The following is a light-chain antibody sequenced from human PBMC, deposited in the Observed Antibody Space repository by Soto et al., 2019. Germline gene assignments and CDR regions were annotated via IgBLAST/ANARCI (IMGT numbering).Light chain of an antibody. CDR2: GAS. V-gene: IGKV3-20*01. CDR3: QQYGRSPMFT. Sequence: EIVLTQSPGTLSLSPGERATLSCRASQSVSSNYLAWYQQKPGQAPRLLIYGASRGAAGIPDRCSGSGAGTDVTLTISRLEPEEFAVYFCQQYGRSPMFTFGQGTKLEIK. CDR1: QSVSSNY. J-gene: IGKJ2*01.